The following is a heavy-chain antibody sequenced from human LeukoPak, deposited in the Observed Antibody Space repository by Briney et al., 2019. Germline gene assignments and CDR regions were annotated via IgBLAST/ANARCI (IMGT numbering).Heavy chain of an antibody. D-gene: IGHD2-2*01. Sequence: RVASVKVSCKASGYTFTSYAMNWVRQAPGQGLEWMGWINTNTGNPTYAQGFTGRFVFSLDTSVSTAYLQISSLKAEDTAVYYCARVPLGYCSCTSCGTFDYWGQGTLVTVSS. V-gene: IGHV7-4-1*02. CDR1: GYTFTSYA. J-gene: IGHJ4*02. CDR3: ARVPLGYCSCTSCGTFDY. CDR2: INTNTGNP.